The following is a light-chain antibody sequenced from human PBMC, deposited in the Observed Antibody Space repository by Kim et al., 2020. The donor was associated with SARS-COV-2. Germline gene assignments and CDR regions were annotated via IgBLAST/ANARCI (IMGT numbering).Light chain of an antibody. V-gene: IGKV1-39*01. J-gene: IGKJ2*01. CDR2: AAS. Sequence: SASVGDRVTITCRASQSIRSYLNWYQQKPGKAPKLLMYAASNLQSGVPSRFSGSGSGTDFTLTISSLQPEDFATYYCQQSYTTLYTFGQGTKLEIK. CDR3: QQSYTTLYT. CDR1: QSIRSY.